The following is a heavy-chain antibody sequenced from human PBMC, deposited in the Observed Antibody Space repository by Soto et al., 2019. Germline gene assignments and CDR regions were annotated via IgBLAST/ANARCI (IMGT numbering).Heavy chain of an antibody. J-gene: IGHJ4*02. V-gene: IGHV3-23*01. D-gene: IGHD2-8*01. CDR3: ARGGGYCTPTSCAIDS. CDR2: VSLTGDRT. CDR1: RFDFSSYE. Sequence: EVQLLESGGGLVQPGGSLRLSCVASRFDFSSYEMSWVRQAAGKGLEWVSRVSLTGDRTNYAGSVKGRFTVSRDNFKNELYLEMDSLRPDDTAIYYCARGGGYCTPTSCAIDSWGRGTPVTVSS.